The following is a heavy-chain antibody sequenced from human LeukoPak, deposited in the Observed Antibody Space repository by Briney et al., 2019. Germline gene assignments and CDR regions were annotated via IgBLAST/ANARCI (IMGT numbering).Heavy chain of an antibody. Sequence: QTGGSLRLSCAACGFTFSSYWMNWVRQAPGKGLEWVANIKQDGNEKYYLDSVKGRFTISRDNAKNSLYLQMNSLRAEDTAVYYCATGSSSSYWGQGTLVTVSS. V-gene: IGHV3-7*01. CDR2: IKQDGNEK. D-gene: IGHD6-13*01. CDR1: GFTFSSYW. CDR3: ATGSSSSY. J-gene: IGHJ4*02.